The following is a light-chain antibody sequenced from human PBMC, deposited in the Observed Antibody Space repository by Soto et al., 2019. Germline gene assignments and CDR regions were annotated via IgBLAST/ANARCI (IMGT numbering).Light chain of an antibody. J-gene: IGLJ2*01. CDR3: CSYAGLSDVI. Sequence: QSALTQPASVSGSPGQSITISCTGASSDVGTSDLVSWFQQHSGKAPKLIIYEGSQRPSGVSSRFSGSNSGKTASLTISGLQAEDEADYYCCSYAGLSDVIFGGGTKLTVL. V-gene: IGLV2-23*01. CDR2: EGS. CDR1: SSDVGTSDL.